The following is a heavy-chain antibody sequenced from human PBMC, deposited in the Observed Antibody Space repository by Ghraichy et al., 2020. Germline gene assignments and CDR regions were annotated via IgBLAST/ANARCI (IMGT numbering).Heavy chain of an antibody. V-gene: IGHV3-7*03. CDR1: GFILSSYW. CDR2: IKQDGSEK. Sequence: GSLRLSCGASGFILSSYWMTWVRQAPGKGLEWVANIKQDGSEKYYLDSVKGRFIISRDNAKNSLYLQMNSLRAEDTAVYVCARVSYRVVAQGGDYGMDVWGQGTTVTVSS. D-gene: IGHD2-15*01. CDR3: ARVSYRVVAQGGDYGMDV. J-gene: IGHJ6*02.